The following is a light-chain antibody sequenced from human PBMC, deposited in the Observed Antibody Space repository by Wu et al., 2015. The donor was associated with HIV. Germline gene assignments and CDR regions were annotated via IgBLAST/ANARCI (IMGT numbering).Light chain of an antibody. CDR1: QSVTSSY. V-gene: IGKV3-15*01. CDR3: QQYNNWPPLT. Sequence: EIVLTQSPGTLSLSPGERATLSCRASQSVTSSYLGWYQQKPGQAPRLLIYGASTRATDIPARFSGSGSGTEFTLTISSLQSEDFAFYYCQQYNNWPPLTFGGGTKVELK. J-gene: IGKJ4*01. CDR2: GAS.